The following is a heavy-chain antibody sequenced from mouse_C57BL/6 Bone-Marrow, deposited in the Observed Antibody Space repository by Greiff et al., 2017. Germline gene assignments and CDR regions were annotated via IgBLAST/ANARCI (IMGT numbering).Heavy chain of an antibody. CDR3: ANDGYYAYYFDY. J-gene: IGHJ2*01. V-gene: IGHV1-55*01. Sequence: QVQLQQPGAELVKPGASVKMSCKASGYTFTSYWITWVKQRPGQGLEWIGDIYPGSGSTNYNEKFKSKATLTVDTSSSTAYMQLSSLTSEDSAVYCGANDGYYAYYFDYWGQGTTLTVSS. D-gene: IGHD2-3*01. CDR2: IYPGSGST. CDR1: GYTFTSYW.